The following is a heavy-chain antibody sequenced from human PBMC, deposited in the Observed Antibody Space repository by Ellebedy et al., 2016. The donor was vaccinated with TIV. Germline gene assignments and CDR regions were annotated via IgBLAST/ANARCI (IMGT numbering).Heavy chain of an antibody. D-gene: IGHD2-15*01. CDR1: GFSLSTSGMR. V-gene: IGHV2-70*04. CDR2: IDWDDDK. CDR3: AREGYCSGGSYFDY. J-gene: IGHJ4*02. Sequence: SGPTLVKPTQTLTLTCIFSGFSLSTSGMRVSWIRQPPGKALEWLARIDWDDDKFYSTSLKTRLTISKDTSKNQVVLTMTNMDPVDTATYYCAREGYCSGGSYFDYWGQGTLVTVSS.